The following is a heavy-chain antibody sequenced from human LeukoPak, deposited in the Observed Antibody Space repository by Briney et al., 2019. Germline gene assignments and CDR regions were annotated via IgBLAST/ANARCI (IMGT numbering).Heavy chain of an antibody. CDR3: ARGTWLNKLFDY. J-gene: IGHJ4*02. Sequence: GGSLRLSCAASGFTVSSNYMSWVRQAPGKGLEWVSVIYSGGSIYYADSVKGRFTISRDNSKNTLYLQMNSLRAEDTAVYYCARGTWLNKLFDYWGQGTLVTVSS. V-gene: IGHV3-66*01. CDR2: IYSGGSI. CDR1: GFTVSSNY. D-gene: IGHD1/OR15-1a*01.